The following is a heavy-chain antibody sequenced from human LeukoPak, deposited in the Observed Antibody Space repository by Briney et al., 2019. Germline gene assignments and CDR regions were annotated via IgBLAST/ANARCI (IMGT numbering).Heavy chain of an antibody. J-gene: IGHJ4*02. CDR1: GFTFGSYA. D-gene: IGHD2-2*03. Sequence: GGSLRLSCAASGFTFGSYAMHWLRQAPGKGLEYVSAITNDGGTTFYANSVKGRFTISRDNSKNTLFLQMGSLRPEDMAVYYCARVDDFTYDFWGQGTLVTVSS. CDR2: ITNDGGTT. V-gene: IGHV3-64*01. CDR3: ARVDDFTYDF.